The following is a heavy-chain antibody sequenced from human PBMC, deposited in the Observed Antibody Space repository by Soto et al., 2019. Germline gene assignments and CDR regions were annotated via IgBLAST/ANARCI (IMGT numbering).Heavy chain of an antibody. Sequence: PSETLCLTCTVSDDSISSPRWWSWVRQSPGKGLEWIGDIYHGGSTNYNPSLKSRVTISVDTSKNQFTLKLNSVTAADTAVYYCARSTIAPHLFMSPFDSWGQGTLVTVSS. CDR3: ARSTIAPHLFMSPFDS. J-gene: IGHJ4*01. V-gene: IGHV4-4*02. CDR1: DDSISSPRW. D-gene: IGHD6-6*01. CDR2: IYHGGST.